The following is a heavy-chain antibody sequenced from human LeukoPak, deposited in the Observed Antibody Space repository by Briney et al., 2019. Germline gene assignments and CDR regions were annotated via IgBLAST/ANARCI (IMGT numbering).Heavy chain of an antibody. D-gene: IGHD6-19*01. CDR1: RDSITSSDYH. CDR3: ARRAAHGGWRFDY. V-gene: IGHV4-39*01. Sequence: SETLSLTCTVSRDSITSSDYHWDWIRQPPGKGLEWIWTIYYSGNTYYNPSLDSRATISVDASKTQFSLKLRSVTAADTAVYHCARRAAHGGWRFDYWGQGTLVTVPS. J-gene: IGHJ4*02. CDR2: IYYSGNT.